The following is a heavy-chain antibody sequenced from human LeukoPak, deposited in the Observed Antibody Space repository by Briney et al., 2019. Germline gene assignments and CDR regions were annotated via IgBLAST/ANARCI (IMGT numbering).Heavy chain of an antibody. Sequence: PGGSLRLSCAASGFTFSSYAMHWVRQAPGKGLEWVAVISYDGSNKYYADSVKGRFTISRDNSKNTLYLQMNSLRAEDTAVYYCARDSPGLYSSSSHRIVGATGGDAFDIWGQGTMVTVSS. CDR3: ARDSPGLYSSSSHRIVGATGGDAFDI. V-gene: IGHV3-30*04. D-gene: IGHD1-26*01. CDR1: GFTFSSYA. CDR2: ISYDGSNK. J-gene: IGHJ3*02.